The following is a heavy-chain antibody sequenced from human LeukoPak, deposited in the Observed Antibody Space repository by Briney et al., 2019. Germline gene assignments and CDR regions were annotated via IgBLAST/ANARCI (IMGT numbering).Heavy chain of an antibody. V-gene: IGHV1-8*01. D-gene: IGHD3-3*01. J-gene: IGHJ5*02. CDR1: GYTFTNFD. CDR2: MNPNSGST. Sequence: ASVKVSCKASGYTFTNFDINWVRQASGQGLEWVGWMNPNSGSTGYAQKFQGRVTMTRNTSIGTAYMELSSLRSDDTAVYYCARAVLGMIIRAFDPWGQGTLVTVSS. CDR3: ARAVLGMIIRAFDP.